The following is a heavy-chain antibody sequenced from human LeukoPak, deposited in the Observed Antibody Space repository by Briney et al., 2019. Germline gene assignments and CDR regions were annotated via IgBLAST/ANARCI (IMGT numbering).Heavy chain of an antibody. CDR2: INSNSGGT. V-gene: IGHV1-2*06. J-gene: IGHJ4*02. D-gene: IGHD6-19*01. CDR1: GYTFTCYY. Sequence: ASVKVSCKASGYTFTCYYMHWVRQAPGQGLEWMGRINSNSGGTNYAQKFQGRVTMTRDTSISTAYLELSRLTSDDTAVYYCASRWSIAVAGTGEDFDYWGQGTLVTVSS. CDR3: ASRWSIAVAGTGEDFDY.